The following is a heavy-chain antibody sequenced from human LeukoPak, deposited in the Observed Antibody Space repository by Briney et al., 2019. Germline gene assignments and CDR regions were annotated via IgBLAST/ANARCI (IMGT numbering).Heavy chain of an antibody. CDR2: VNPNSGGT. CDR1: GYTFTGYY. J-gene: IGHJ3*02. Sequence: ASVKVSCKASGYTFTGYYMHWVRQAPGQALEWMGWVNPNSGGTNYAQKFQGRVTMTRDTSISTAYMELSRLRSDDTAVYYWAREKVVLMVYASEDAFDIWGQGTMVTVSS. D-gene: IGHD2-8*01. V-gene: IGHV1-2*02. CDR3: AREKVVLMVYASEDAFDI.